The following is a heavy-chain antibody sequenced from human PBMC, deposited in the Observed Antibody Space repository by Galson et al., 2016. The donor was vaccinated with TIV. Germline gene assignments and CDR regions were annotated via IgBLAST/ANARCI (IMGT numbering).Heavy chain of an antibody. CDR2: ISGYSGNT. D-gene: IGHD4-17*01. CDR1: GYTFSSYS. CDR3: ARGATVTPYSFFDY. V-gene: IGHV1-18*04. J-gene: IGHJ4*02. Sequence: SVKVSCKASGYTFSSYSINWVRQAPGQGLEWMGWISGYSGNTNYARKFQGRVTMATDTSTGTAYMELRSLRSDDTAVYYCARGATVTPYSFFDYWGQGTLVTVFS.